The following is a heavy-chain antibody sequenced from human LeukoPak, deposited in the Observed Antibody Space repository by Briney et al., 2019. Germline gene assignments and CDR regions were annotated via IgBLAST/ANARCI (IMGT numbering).Heavy chain of an antibody. CDR2: INHSGST. CDR3: ARGRRARYCSGGSCYSDYYYYGMDV. J-gene: IGHJ6*02. D-gene: IGHD2-15*01. CDR1: GGSFSGYY. Sequence: SETLSLTCAVYGGSFSGYYWSWIRQPPGKGLEWIGEINHSGSTNYNPSLKSRVTISVDTSKNQFSLKLSSVTAADTAVYYCARGRRARYCSGGSCYSDYYYYGMDVWGQGNTVSVSS. V-gene: IGHV4-34*01.